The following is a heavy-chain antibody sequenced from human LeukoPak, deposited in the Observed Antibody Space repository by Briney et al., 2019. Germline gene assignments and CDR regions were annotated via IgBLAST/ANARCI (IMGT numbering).Heavy chain of an antibody. CDR3: AKDLVYSNYYFDY. J-gene: IGHJ4*02. V-gene: IGHV3-30-3*01. D-gene: IGHD6-13*01. CDR2: ISYDGSNK. Sequence: GGSLRLSCAASGFTFSSYAMHWVRQAPGKGLEWVAVISYDGSNKYYADSVKGRFTISRDNSKNTLYLQMNSLRAEDTAVYYCAKDLVYSNYYFDYWGQGTLVTVSS. CDR1: GFTFSSYA.